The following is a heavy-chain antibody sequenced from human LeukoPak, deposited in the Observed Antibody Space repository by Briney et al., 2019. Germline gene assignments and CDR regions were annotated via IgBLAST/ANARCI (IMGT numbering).Heavy chain of an antibody. V-gene: IGHV1-69*05. CDR3: ARRVTMIVVGYYYYYYMDV. CDR2: IIPIFGTA. J-gene: IGHJ6*03. CDR1: GGTFSSYA. Sequence: ASVKVSCKASGGTFSSYAISWVRQAPGQGLEWMGGIIPIFGTANYAQKFQGRVTMTTDTSTSTAYMELRSLRSDDTAVYYCARRVTMIVVGYYYYYYMDVWGKGTTVTVSS. D-gene: IGHD3-22*01.